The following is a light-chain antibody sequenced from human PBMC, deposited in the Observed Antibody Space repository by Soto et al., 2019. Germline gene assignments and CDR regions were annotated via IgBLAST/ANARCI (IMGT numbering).Light chain of an antibody. V-gene: IGKV3-15*01. J-gene: IGKJ4*01. Sequence: ETVMTQSPGTLSVSPGERATLSCRASQNIGNKVGWYQQKPGQAPRLLIYGASTRATSIPVRFSGSGSGTEFTLTITSLQSEDSAVYYCQEYNYWHPITFGGGTKVDIK. CDR3: QEYNYWHPIT. CDR2: GAS. CDR1: QNIGNK.